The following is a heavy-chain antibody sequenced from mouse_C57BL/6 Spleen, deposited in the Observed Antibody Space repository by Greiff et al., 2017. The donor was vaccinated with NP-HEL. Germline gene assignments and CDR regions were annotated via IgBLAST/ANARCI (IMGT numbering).Heavy chain of an antibody. CDR3: ARRLTGPFAY. CDR1: GYTFTDYN. Sequence: DVKLQESGPELVKPGASVKMSCKASGYTFTDYNMHWVKQSHGKSLEWIGYINPNNGGTSYNQKFKGKATLTVNKSSSTAYMELRSLTSEDSAVYYCARRLTGPFAYWGQGTLVTVSA. J-gene: IGHJ3*01. D-gene: IGHD4-1*01. CDR2: INPNNGGT. V-gene: IGHV1-22*01.